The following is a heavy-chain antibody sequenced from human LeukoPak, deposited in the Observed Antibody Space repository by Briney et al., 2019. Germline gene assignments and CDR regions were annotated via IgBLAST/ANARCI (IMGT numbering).Heavy chain of an antibody. CDR1: GGSISSYY. V-gene: IGHV4-59*01. CDR2: IYNSGST. J-gene: IGHJ6*02. D-gene: IGHD3-10*01. CDR3: VGGLWGYYGSGTTYYYGMDV. Sequence: SETLSLTCTVSGGSISSYYWSWIRQPPGKGLEWIGYIYNSGSTNYNPSLKSRVTISVDTSKNQFSLKLSSVTAADTAVYYCVGGLWGYYGSGTTYYYGMDVWGQGTTVTVSS.